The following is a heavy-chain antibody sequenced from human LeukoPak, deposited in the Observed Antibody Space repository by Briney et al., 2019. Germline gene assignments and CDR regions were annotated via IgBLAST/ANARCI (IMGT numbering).Heavy chain of an antibody. CDR3: TSEVAGTGGFDY. CDR1: GYTFTNNY. J-gene: IGHJ4*02. V-gene: IGHV1-46*01. D-gene: IGHD6-13*01. Sequence: ASVKVSCKASGYTFTNNYLHWVRQAPGQGLEWMGMIYPRDGSTSYAQNFQGRVTVTRDTSTTTVHMELRGLRSEDTAVYYCTSEVAGTGGFDYWGQGITVTVSS. CDR2: IYPRDGST.